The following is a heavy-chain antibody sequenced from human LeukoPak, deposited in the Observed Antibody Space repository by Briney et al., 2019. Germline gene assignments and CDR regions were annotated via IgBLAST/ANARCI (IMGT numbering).Heavy chain of an antibody. CDR1: GYTFTSYD. CDR2: MNPNSGNT. CDR3: ARGCRRRFTAPPYYYYYMDV. D-gene: IGHD3-3*01. V-gene: IGHV1-8*01. Sequence: ASVKVSCKASGYTFTSYDINWVRQATGQGLEWMGWMNPNSGNTGYAQKFQGRVTITRNTSISTAYMELSSLRSEDTAVYYCARGCRRRFTAPPYYYYYMDVWGKGTTVTVSS. J-gene: IGHJ6*03.